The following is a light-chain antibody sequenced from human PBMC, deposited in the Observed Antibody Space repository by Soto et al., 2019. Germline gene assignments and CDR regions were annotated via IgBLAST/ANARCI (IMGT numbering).Light chain of an antibody. CDR2: DAS. J-gene: IGKJ3*01. CDR3: QQRSNWPPVT. V-gene: IGKV3-11*01. Sequence: EIVLTQSPATLSLSPGERATLSCRASQSISSSLAWYQQKPGQPPRLLIHDASNRATGIPARFSGSGSGTDFTLTISSLEPEDFAVYYCQQRSNWPPVTFGPGTKVDLK. CDR1: QSISSS.